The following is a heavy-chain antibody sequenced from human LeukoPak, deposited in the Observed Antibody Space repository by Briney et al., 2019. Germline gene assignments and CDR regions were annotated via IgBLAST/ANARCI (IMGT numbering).Heavy chain of an antibody. CDR2: IYYSGST. CDR3: ARGPHCSSTSCYGGYYYYYYMDV. D-gene: IGHD2-2*01. CDR1: GGSISSYY. Sequence: PSETLSLTCTVSGGSISSYYWSWIRQPPGKGLEWIGYIYYSGSTNYNPSLKSRVTISVDTSKSQFSLKLSSVTAADTAVYYCARGPHCSSTSCYGGYYYYYYMDVWGKGTTVTVSS. J-gene: IGHJ6*03. V-gene: IGHV4-59*01.